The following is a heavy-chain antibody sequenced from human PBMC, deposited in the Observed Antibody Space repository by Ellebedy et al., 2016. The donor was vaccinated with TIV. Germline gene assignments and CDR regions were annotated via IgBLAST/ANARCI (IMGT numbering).Heavy chain of an antibody. CDR3: ARATAGFDY. V-gene: IGHV3-13*01. Sequence: PGGSLRLSCAASGFTFSSYDMHWVRQGSGNGLEWVSRIVAAGETYYAGFVKGRVAISRETAKNSLYLQLNNVRVGDTAVYYCARATAGFDYWGQGTLVTVSS. CDR1: GFTFSSYD. J-gene: IGHJ4*02. CDR2: IVAAGET. D-gene: IGHD1-14*01.